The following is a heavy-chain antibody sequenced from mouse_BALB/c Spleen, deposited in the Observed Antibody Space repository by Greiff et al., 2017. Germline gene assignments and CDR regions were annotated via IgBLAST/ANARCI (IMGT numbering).Heavy chain of an antibody. CDR2: ISYSGST. Sequence: EVVLVESGPGLVKPSQSLSLTCTVTGYSITSDYAWNWIRQFPGNKLEWMGYISYSGSTSYNPSLKSRISITRDTSKNQFFLQLNSVTTEDTATYYCARSGGAFTSEYYFDYWGQGTTLTVSS. V-gene: IGHV3-2*02. CDR1: GYSITSDYA. CDR3: ARSGGAFTSEYYFDY. D-gene: IGHD5-1*01. J-gene: IGHJ2*01.